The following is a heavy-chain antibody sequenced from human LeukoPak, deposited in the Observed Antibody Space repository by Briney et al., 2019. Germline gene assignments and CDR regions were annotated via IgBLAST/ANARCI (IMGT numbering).Heavy chain of an antibody. J-gene: IGHJ5*02. CDR3: ARGSYRYEDRGLDP. D-gene: IGHD3-16*02. CDR1: GYTFTSYY. Sequence: WASVKVSCKASGYTFTSYYVNWVRQAPGQGLEWVGWINSNLGDTDYAQQFQGRVSITRNTAINTVYMEIRGLTSDDTAVYYCARGSYRYEDRGLDPWGQGTLITVSS. CDR2: INSNLGDT. V-gene: IGHV1-8*01.